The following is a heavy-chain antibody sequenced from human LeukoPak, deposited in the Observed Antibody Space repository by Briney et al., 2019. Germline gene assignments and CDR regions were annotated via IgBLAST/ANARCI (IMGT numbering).Heavy chain of an antibody. Sequence: PGGSLRLSCAASGFTFDDYAMHWVRQAPGKGLEWVSGISWSSGSIGYADSVKGRFTISRDNAKNSLYLQMNSLRAEDTALYYCAKDSYPYCSSTSCLVLYGMDVWGQGTTVTVSS. CDR3: AKDSYPYCSSTSCLVLYGMDV. D-gene: IGHD2-2*01. CDR1: GFTFDDYA. CDR2: ISWSSGSI. J-gene: IGHJ6*02. V-gene: IGHV3-9*01.